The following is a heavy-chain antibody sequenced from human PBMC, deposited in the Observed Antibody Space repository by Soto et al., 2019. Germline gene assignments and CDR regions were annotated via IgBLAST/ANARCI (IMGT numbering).Heavy chain of an antibody. D-gene: IGHD1-26*01. V-gene: IGHV4-59*01. CDR2: IYYNGAT. CDR1: GGSISSYF. J-gene: IGHJ4*02. CDR3: AKVRASQWELLPYYFDY. Sequence: PSETLSLTCTVSGGSISSYFWSWIRQPPGKGLEWVGYIYYNGATNYNPSLEGRVTVSVDTSKNQFSLHLISVTAADRAVYYCAKVRASQWELLPYYFDYWGQGTPVTVSS.